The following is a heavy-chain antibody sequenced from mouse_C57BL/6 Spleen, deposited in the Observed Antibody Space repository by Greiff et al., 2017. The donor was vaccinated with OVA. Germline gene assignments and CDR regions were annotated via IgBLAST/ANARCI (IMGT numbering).Heavy chain of an antibody. CDR2: IYPGDGDT. Sequence: VQLQQSGPELVKPGASVKISCKASGYAFSSSWMNWVKQRPGKGLEWIGRIYPGDGDTNYNGKFKGKATLTADKSSSTAYMQLSSLTSEDSAVYFCARDDYGGGYYAMDYWGQGTSVTVSS. D-gene: IGHD2-4*01. V-gene: IGHV1-82*01. J-gene: IGHJ4*01. CDR1: GYAFSSSW. CDR3: ARDDYGGGYYAMDY.